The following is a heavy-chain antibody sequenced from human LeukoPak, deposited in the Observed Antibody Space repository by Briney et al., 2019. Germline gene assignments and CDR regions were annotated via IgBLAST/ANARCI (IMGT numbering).Heavy chain of an antibody. CDR2: IWYDGSNK. Sequence: PGGSLRLSCAASGFTFSSYGMHWVRQAPGKGLEWVAVIWYDGSNKYYADSVKGRFTISRDNSKNTLYLQMNSLRAEDTAVYYCARDHGDPYYFDYWGQGTLVTVSS. J-gene: IGHJ4*02. CDR1: GFTFSSYG. V-gene: IGHV3-33*01. D-gene: IGHD4-17*01. CDR3: ARDHGDPYYFDY.